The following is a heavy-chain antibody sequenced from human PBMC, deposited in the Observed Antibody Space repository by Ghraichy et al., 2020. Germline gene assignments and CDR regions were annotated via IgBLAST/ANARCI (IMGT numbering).Heavy chain of an antibody. CDR2: IYTSGST. V-gene: IGHV4-61*02. CDR3: ARGILTGYDIDY. Sequence: SQTLSLTCTVSGGSISSGSYYWSWIRQPAGKGLEWIGRIYTSGSTNYNPSLKSRVTISVDTSKNQFSLKLSSVTAADTAVYYCARGILTGYDIDYWGQGTLVTVSS. D-gene: IGHD3-9*01. CDR1: GGSISSGSYY. J-gene: IGHJ4*02.